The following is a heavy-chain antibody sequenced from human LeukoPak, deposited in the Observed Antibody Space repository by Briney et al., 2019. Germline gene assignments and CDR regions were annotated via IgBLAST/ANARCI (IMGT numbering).Heavy chain of an antibody. V-gene: IGHV3-74*01. Sequence: PGGSLRLSCAASGFTFSSYWMHWVRQAPGKGPVWVARTNRDGSSTAYADSVKGRFTFSKDNAKNTLYLLMNSLRAEDTAVYYCARDSVEWYIFDYWGQGTLVTVSS. CDR1: GFTFSSYW. CDR3: ARDSVEWYIFDY. CDR2: TNRDGSST. J-gene: IGHJ4*02. D-gene: IGHD3-3*01.